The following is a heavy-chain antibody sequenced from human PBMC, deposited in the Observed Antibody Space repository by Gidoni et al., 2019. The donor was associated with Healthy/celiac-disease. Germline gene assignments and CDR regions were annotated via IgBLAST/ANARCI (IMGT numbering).Heavy chain of an antibody. Sequence: EVQLLESGGGLVQPGGSLRLSCAASGFTFSSYAMSWVRQAPGKGLEWVSAISGSGGSTYYADSVKGRFTISRDNSKNTLYLQMNSLRAEDTAVYYCANCGWYDTHGYYYGMDVWGQGTTVTVSS. J-gene: IGHJ6*02. CDR2: ISGSGGST. D-gene: IGHD6-19*01. CDR1: GFTFSSYA. CDR3: ANCGWYDTHGYYYGMDV. V-gene: IGHV3-23*01.